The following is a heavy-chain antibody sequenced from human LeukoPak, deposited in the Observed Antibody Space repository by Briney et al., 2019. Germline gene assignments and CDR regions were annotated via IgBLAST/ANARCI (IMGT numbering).Heavy chain of an antibody. D-gene: IGHD2-15*01. J-gene: IGHJ6*02. Sequence: GGSLRLSCSASGFTFSTYAMHWVRQAPGKGLEEISAISIDGGSTYYADSVKSRFTTSRDNSKNTLYLQMRSLRAEDTAVYFCVRGYSFGPYGMDVWGQGTTVTVSS. CDR1: GFTFSTYA. CDR3: VRGYSFGPYGMDV. V-gene: IGHV3-64D*06. CDR2: ISIDGGST.